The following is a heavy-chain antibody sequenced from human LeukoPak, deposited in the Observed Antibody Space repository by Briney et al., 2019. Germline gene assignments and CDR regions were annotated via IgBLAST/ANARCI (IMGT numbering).Heavy chain of an antibody. V-gene: IGHV1-69*13. CDR1: GGTFSSYA. Sequence: SVKVSCKASGGTFSSYAISWVRQAPEQGLEWMGGIIPIFGTANYAQKFQGRVTITADESTSTAYMELSSLRSEDTAVYYCARDFRDDDFWSGYYRGYYYYYMDVWGKGTTVTVSS. J-gene: IGHJ6*03. CDR3: ARDFRDDDFWSGYYRGYYYYYMDV. CDR2: IIPIFGTA. D-gene: IGHD3-3*01.